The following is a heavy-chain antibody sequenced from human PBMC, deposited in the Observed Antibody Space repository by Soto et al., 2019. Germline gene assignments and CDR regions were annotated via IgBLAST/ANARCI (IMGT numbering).Heavy chain of an antibody. D-gene: IGHD3-16*01. CDR2: INPNSDVT. V-gene: IGHV1-2*02. Sequence: QVQLVQSGAEVKRPGASVNVSCKASGYTFNSYYIHWVRQAPGQGLEWMGWINPNSDVTGYAQSFQGRVTMTRDISMTTAYMDLTRLRSDDTAVYYCVRVGLNRNYDFDFWGQGTLITVSS. J-gene: IGHJ4*02. CDR1: GYTFNSYY. CDR3: VRVGLNRNYDFDF.